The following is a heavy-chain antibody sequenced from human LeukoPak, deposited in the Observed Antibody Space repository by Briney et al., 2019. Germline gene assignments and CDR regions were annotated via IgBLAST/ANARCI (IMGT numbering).Heavy chain of an antibody. CDR1: GYSFSNYW. V-gene: IGHV5-51*01. J-gene: IGHJ4*02. Sequence: GESLKISCKGSGYSFSNYWIGWVRQMPGKGLEWMGIIYPGDSDVRYSPSFRGQVTISADKSISTAYLQWSSLQASDTAMYYCARQGYNSTWDRYLAYWGQGTQVNVSS. D-gene: IGHD6-13*01. CDR2: IYPGDSDV. CDR3: ARQGYNSTWDRYLAY.